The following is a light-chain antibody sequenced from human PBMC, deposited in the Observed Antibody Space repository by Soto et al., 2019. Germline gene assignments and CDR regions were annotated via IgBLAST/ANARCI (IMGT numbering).Light chain of an antibody. V-gene: IGKV3-20*01. J-gene: IGKJ1*01. Sequence: EIVLTQSPGTLSLSPGERASLSCRARQSVTSSYLAWYQQKPGQAPRLLIYGASSRATGIPDRFSGSGSGIDFTLTISRLEPEDFAVYYCQQYGNSSWTFGQGTKVDIK. CDR2: GAS. CDR3: QQYGNSSWT. CDR1: QSVTSSY.